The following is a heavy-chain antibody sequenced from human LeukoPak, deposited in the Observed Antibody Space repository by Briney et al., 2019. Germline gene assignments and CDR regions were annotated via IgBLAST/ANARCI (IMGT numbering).Heavy chain of an antibody. CDR1: GYTFTSYY. CDR2: INPSGGST. CDR3: ARGRGIAVAASDAFVI. J-gene: IGHJ3*02. V-gene: IGHV1-46*01. Sequence: ASVKVSCKASGYTFTSYYMHWVRQAPGQGLEWMGIINPSGGSTSYAQKFQGRVTMTRDTSTSTVYMELSSLRSEDTAVYYCARGRGIAVAASDAFVIWGQGTMVTVSS. D-gene: IGHD6-19*01.